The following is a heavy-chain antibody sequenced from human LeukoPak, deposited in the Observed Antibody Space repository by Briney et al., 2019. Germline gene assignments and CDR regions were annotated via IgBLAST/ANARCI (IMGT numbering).Heavy chain of an antibody. V-gene: IGHV4-34*01. CDR1: GGSFSGYY. CDR2: INHSGST. CDR3: ARTPDDSSGWSCYYGMDV. D-gene: IGHD6-19*01. J-gene: IGHJ6*02. Sequence: SETLSLTCAVYGGSFSGYYWSWIRQPPGKGLEWIGEINHSGSTNYNPSLKSRVTISVDTSKNQFSLKLSSVTAADTAVYYCARTPDDSSGWSCYYGMDVWGQGTTVTVSS.